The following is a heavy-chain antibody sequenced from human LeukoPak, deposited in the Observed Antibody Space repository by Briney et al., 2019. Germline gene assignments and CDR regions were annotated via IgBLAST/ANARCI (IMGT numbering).Heavy chain of an antibody. Sequence: ASVKVSCKASGYTFTSYDINWVRQATGQGPEWMGWMNPNSGNTGYAQKFQGRVTMTRNTSISTAYMELSSLRSEDTAVYYCAGLFWSGYNYYYGMDVWGQGTTVTVSS. V-gene: IGHV1-8*01. CDR2: MNPNSGNT. J-gene: IGHJ6*02. CDR1: GYTFTSYD. CDR3: AGLFWSGYNYYYGMDV. D-gene: IGHD3-3*01.